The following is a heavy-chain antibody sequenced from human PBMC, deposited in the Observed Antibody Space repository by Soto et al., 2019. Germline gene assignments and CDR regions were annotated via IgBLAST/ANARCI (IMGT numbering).Heavy chain of an antibody. CDR2: ISWNSGDK. Sequence: GGSLRLSCEASGFIFEDYDMHWVRQPPGKGLQWVSGISWNSGDKDYADSVKGRFTISRDNVKNSLDLQMSSLRVEDTATYYCVKKSCSHTRCYTGWFFDLWGRGT. CDR1: GFIFEDYD. V-gene: IGHV3-9*01. J-gene: IGHJ2*01. D-gene: IGHD2-15*01. CDR3: VKKSCSHTRCYTGWFFDL.